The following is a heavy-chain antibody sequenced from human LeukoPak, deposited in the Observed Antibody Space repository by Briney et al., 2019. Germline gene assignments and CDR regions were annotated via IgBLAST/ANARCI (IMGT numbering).Heavy chain of an antibody. Sequence: GASVKASCKASGYTFTGYYMHWVRQAPGQGLEWMGWINPNSGGTNYAQKFQGRVTMTRDTSISTAYMELSRLRSDDTAVYYCARGASRYSSSWYYYYYMDVWGKGTTVTVSS. CDR3: ARGASRYSSSWYYYYYMDV. D-gene: IGHD6-13*01. V-gene: IGHV1-2*02. CDR1: GYTFTGYY. CDR2: INPNSGGT. J-gene: IGHJ6*03.